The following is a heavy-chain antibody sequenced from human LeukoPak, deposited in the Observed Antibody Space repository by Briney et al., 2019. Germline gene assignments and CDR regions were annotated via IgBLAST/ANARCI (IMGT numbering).Heavy chain of an antibody. CDR1: GFTFSSYA. D-gene: IGHD3-3*01. CDR2: TSYDGSIK. J-gene: IGHJ3*02. CDR3: AREITIFGVVIQRYDAFDI. V-gene: IGHV3-30-3*01. Sequence: GGSLRLSCAASGFTFSSYAMHWVRQALGKGLEWVAVTSYDGSIKKYADSVKGRFTISRDNSKNTLFLQMNSLRPEDTALYYCAREITIFGVVIQRYDAFDIWGQGTMVTVSS.